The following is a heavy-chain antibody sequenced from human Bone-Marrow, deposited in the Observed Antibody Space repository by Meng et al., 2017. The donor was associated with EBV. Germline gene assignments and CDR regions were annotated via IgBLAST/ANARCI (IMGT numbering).Heavy chain of an antibody. J-gene: IGHJ4*02. CDR2: IKSDGTIA. V-gene: IGHV3-74*01. D-gene: IGHD2/OR15-2a*01. CDR3: ARDNMGSIDY. Sequence: EVLLVESGGGLVQPGGSLRLSCAAYGFNFGDYWMHWVRQVPGKGLAWVSLIKSDGTIAPYADSVKGRFTVSRDNAENILYLQMNSLRAEDTAVYYCARDNMGSIDYWGQGTLVTVSS. CDR1: GFNFGDYW.